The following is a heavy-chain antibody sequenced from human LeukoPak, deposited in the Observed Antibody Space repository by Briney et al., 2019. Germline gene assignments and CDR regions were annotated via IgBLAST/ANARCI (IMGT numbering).Heavy chain of an antibody. J-gene: IGHJ5*02. CDR2: IYYSGST. V-gene: IGHV4-59*12. CDR1: GGSISSYY. D-gene: IGHD1-1*01. Sequence: SETLSLTCTVSGGSISSYYWSWIRQPPGKGLGWIGYIYYSGSTNYNPSLKSRVTISVDTSKNQFSLKLSSVTAADTAVYYCARGYRNWFDPWGQGTLVTVSS. CDR3: ARGYRNWFDP.